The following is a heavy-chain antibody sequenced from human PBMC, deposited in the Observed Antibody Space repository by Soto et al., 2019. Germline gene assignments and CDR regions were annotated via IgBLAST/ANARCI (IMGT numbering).Heavy chain of an antibody. D-gene: IGHD3-10*01. J-gene: IGHJ6*02. CDR1: GYTFATYE. Sequence: QVQLVQSGAEVKKPGASVKVSCKASGYTFATYEINWVRQVPGQGLEWMGWMSPSSGNTGYVDQFRGRVTMTSNTSMTTAYMGLSSLRSEDTAGYYCARVGGQLFGDHGMDVWGQGATVTVSS. CDR3: ARVGGQLFGDHGMDV. CDR2: MSPSSGNT. V-gene: IGHV1-8*01.